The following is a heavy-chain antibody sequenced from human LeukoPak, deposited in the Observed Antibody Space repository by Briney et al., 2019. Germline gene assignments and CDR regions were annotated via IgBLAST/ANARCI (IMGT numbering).Heavy chain of an antibody. CDR3: AREGRLRSNWFDP. J-gene: IGHJ5*02. D-gene: IGHD3-16*01. V-gene: IGHV1-69*05. Sequence: SVKVSCKASGGTFSSYAISWVRQAPGQGLEWMGRIIPIFGTANYAQKFQGRVTITTDESTSTAYMELSSLRSEDTAVYYCAREGRLRSNWFDPWGQGTLVSVSS. CDR2: IIPIFGTA. CDR1: GGTFSSYA.